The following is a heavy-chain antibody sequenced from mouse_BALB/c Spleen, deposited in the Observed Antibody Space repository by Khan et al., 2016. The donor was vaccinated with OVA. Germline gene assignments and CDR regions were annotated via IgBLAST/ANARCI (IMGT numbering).Heavy chain of an antibody. CDR3: ARWYYGSTWFAY. V-gene: IGHV1-22*01. D-gene: IGHD1-1*01. CDR1: GYTFTEYT. J-gene: IGHJ3*01. CDR2: INPNNGGT. Sequence: EVQLQQSGPELVKPGASVKISCKTSGYTFTEYTMHWVKQSHGKSLEWLGSINPNNGGTSYSQKFKGKATLTVDKSSSTAYMELHSLTSGDSAVYYCARWYYGSTWFAYWGQGTLVTVSA.